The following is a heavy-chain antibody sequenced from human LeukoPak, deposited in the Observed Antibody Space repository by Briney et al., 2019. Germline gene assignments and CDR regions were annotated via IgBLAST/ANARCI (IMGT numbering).Heavy chain of an antibody. CDR1: GGSISTYY. D-gene: IGHD5-12*01. V-gene: IGHV4-59*01. CDR3: ARVDGSDYDNRGYFDS. J-gene: IGHJ4*02. Sequence: SETLSLTCTLSGGSISTYYWAWVRQPPGQGLQWIGYVFYTGSANYSPSLKNRATISADTSNNRFSLKLTSVSAADSALYFCARVDGSDYDNRGYFDSWGQGILVTVSS. CDR2: VFYTGSA.